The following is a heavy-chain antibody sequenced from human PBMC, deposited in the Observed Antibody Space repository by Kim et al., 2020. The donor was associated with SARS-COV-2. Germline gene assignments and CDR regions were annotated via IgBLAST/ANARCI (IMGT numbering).Heavy chain of an antibody. J-gene: IGHJ3*02. V-gene: IGHV3-23*01. D-gene: IGHD3-10*01. CDR3: AKDFVDYNSASHAFDI. Sequence: ESVKGRLTISRDKSKKTLYLQMISLRADDTALYYCAKDFVDYNSASHAFDIWGPGTMVTVSS.